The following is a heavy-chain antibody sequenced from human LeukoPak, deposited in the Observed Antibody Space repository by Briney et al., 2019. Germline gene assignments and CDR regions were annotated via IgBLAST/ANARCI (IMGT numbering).Heavy chain of an antibody. V-gene: IGHV3-74*01. CDR1: GFTFSSYW. CDR3: ARGSYGDNDALDM. Sequence: GGALRLSCAASGFTFSSYWMHWVRQAPGKGLVWVSRINSDGSSTSYADSVRGRVTISRDNAKNTLYLQMNSLRAEDTALYYCARGSYGDNDALDMWGQGTMVTVSS. J-gene: IGHJ3*02. D-gene: IGHD4-17*01. CDR2: INSDGSST.